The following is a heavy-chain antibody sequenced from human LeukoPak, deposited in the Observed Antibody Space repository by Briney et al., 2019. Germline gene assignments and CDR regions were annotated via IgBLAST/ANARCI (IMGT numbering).Heavy chain of an antibody. CDR1: GGAFSSYA. D-gene: IGHD5-18*01. Sequence: ASVKVSCKASGGAFSSYAISWVRQAPGQGLEWKGGIIPIFGTANYAQKFQGRVTITTDESTSTAYMELSSLRSEDTAVYYCARGNVEYSYGGNMDVWGKGTTVTVSS. J-gene: IGHJ6*03. V-gene: IGHV1-69*05. CDR2: IIPIFGTA. CDR3: ARGNVEYSYGGNMDV.